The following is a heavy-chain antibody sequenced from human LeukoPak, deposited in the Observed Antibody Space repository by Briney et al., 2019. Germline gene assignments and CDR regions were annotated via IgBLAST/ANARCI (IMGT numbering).Heavy chain of an antibody. CDR2: IKSKTDGGTT. CDR1: GFTFSSAW. Sequence: GGSLRLSCAASGFTFSSAWMTWVRQAPGKGLEWVGRIKSKTDGGTTGYAAPVKGRFTISRDDSKNTLYLQMNSLKTEDTAVYYCTTEARYIWGSYRQNNYWGQGTLVTVSS. J-gene: IGHJ4*02. D-gene: IGHD3-16*02. CDR3: TTEARYIWGSYRQNNY. V-gene: IGHV3-15*01.